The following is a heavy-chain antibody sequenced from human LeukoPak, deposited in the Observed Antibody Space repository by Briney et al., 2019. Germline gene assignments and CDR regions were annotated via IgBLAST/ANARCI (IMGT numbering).Heavy chain of an antibody. CDR1: GYTFTSYD. D-gene: IGHD3-22*01. Sequence: ASAKVSCKASGYTFTSYDINWVRQATGQGLEWMGWMNPNSGNTGYAQKFQGRVTMTRNTSISTAYMELSSLRSEDTAVYYCARGHRPLGTIRMGGYLYYFDYWGQGTLVTVSS. J-gene: IGHJ4*02. V-gene: IGHV1-8*01. CDR2: MNPNSGNT. CDR3: ARGHRPLGTIRMGGYLYYFDY.